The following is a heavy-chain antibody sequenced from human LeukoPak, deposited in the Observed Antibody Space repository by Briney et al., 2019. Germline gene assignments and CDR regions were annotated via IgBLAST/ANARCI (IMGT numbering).Heavy chain of an antibody. D-gene: IGHD4-17*01. V-gene: IGHV4-59*08. CDR2: IYYSGST. CDR3: ARVLYYGDYVWFDP. CDR1: GGSISSYY. Sequence: SETLSLTCIVSGGSISSYYWSWIRQPPGKGLEWIGYIYYSGSTNYNPSLKSRVTISVDTSKNQFSLKLSSVTAADTAVYYCARVLYYGDYVWFDPWGQGTLVTVSS. J-gene: IGHJ5*02.